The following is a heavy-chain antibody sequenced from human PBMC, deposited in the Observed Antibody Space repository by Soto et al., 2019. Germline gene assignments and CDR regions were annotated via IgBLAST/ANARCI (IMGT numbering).Heavy chain of an antibody. D-gene: IGHD6-6*01. V-gene: IGHV3-30*18. J-gene: IGHJ6*02. CDR1: GLIFDNYG. CDR2: ISYDGSNK. Sequence: QVQLVESGGGVVQPGRSLRLSCAASGLIFDNYGMYWVRQAPGKGLEWVAVISYDGSNKYYADSVKGRFTISRDNSKNTLYLQMNSLRGADTAVYYCAKGDSSSSIYGMDVWGQGTTVTVAS. CDR3: AKGDSSSSIYGMDV.